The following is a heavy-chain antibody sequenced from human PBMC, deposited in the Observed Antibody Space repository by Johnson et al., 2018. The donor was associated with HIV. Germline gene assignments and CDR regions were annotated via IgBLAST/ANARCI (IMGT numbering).Heavy chain of an antibody. D-gene: IGHD3-16*01. Sequence: VQLVESGGGLVQPGGSQRLSCAVSGFTFNTYWMHWVRQAPGKGLVWVARINSDGGSTSYVDSVKGRFTISRDNARNTLYLQMNSLRADDTAVYDCATCSDQVLLGGDGYDIWGQGTMVTVSS. CDR2: INSDGGST. CDR3: ATCSDQVLLGGDGYDI. V-gene: IGHV3-74*02. CDR1: GFTFNTYW. J-gene: IGHJ3*02.